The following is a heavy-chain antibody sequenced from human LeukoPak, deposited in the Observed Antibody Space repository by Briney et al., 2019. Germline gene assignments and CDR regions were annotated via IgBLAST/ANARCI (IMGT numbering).Heavy chain of an antibody. Sequence: SETLSLTCTVSGGSISSYYWSWIRQPPGKGLEWIGSIYYSGSTYYNPSLKSRVTISVDTSKNQFSLKLSSVSAADTAVYYCARGYCSGGSCYSYYYYYGMTSGAKGPRSPSP. CDR1: GGSISSYY. CDR2: IYYSGST. D-gene: IGHD2-15*01. V-gene: IGHV4-39*01. J-gene: IGHJ6*02. CDR3: ARGYCSGGSCYSYYYYYGMTS.